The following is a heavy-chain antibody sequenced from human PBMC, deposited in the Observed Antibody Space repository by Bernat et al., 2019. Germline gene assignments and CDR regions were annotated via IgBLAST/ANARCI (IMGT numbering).Heavy chain of an antibody. CDR1: GYTFTSYG. CDR2: ISAYNGNT. D-gene: IGHD6-13*01. CDR3: ARDRMYSSRWTFDY. V-gene: IGHV1-18*01. Sequence: QVQLVQSGAEVKKPGASVKVSCKASGYTFTSYGISWVRQAPGQGLEWMGWISAYNGNTHYSQKLQGRVTMTTDTSTSTAYMELRSLRYDDTAVYYCARDRMYSSRWTFDYWGQGTLVTVSS. J-gene: IGHJ4*02.